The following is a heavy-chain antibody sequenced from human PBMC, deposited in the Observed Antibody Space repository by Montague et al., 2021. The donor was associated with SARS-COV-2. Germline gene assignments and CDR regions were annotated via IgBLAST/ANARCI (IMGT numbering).Heavy chain of an antibody. J-gene: IGHJ3*02. Sequence: SLRLSCAASGFTFSSYAMHWVRQAPGKGLEWVAVISYDGSNKYYADSVKGRFTISRDNSKNTLCLQMNSLRAEDTAVYYCASEDIVVVMGAFDIWGQGTMVTVSS. CDR1: GFTFSSYA. CDR2: ISYDGSNK. V-gene: IGHV3-30*04. D-gene: IGHD2-2*01. CDR3: ASEDIVVVMGAFDI.